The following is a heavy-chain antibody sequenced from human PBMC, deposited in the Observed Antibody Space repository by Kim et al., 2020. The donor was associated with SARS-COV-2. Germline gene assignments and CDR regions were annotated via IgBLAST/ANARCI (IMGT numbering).Heavy chain of an antibody. J-gene: IGHJ6*02. Sequence: SETLSLTCAVYGGSFSGYYWSWIRQPPGKGLEWIGEINHSGSTNYNPSLKSRVTISVDTSKNQFSLKLSSVTAADTAVYYCARLRIAVAGNPVVYYYGMDVWGQGTTVTVSS. CDR2: INHSGST. V-gene: IGHV4-34*01. CDR3: ARLRIAVAGNPVVYYYGMDV. CDR1: GGSFSGYY. D-gene: IGHD6-19*01.